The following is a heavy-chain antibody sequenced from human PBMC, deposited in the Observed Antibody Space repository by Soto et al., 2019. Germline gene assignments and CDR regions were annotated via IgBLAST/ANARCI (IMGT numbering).Heavy chain of an antibody. D-gene: IGHD4-17*01. CDR2: ISYDGSNK. J-gene: IGHJ5*02. CDR1: GFTFSTYA. V-gene: IGHV3-30-3*01. Sequence: PGGSLILSCAASGFTFSTYAIHWVRQAPGKGLEWVAVISYDGSNKYYADSVKGRFTISRDNSRNTLYLQMNSLRAEDTALYYCARDPYGDYVGHNWFDPWGQGTLVTVSS. CDR3: ARDPYGDYVGHNWFDP.